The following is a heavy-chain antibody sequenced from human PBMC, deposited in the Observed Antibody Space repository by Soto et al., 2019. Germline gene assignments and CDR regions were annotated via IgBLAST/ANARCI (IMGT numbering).Heavy chain of an antibody. CDR3: ARAAIHGSSWYFWFDP. CDR2: IIPLFGTT. V-gene: IGHV1-69*01. D-gene: IGHD6-13*01. CDR1: GGTFSRHA. J-gene: IGHJ5*02. Sequence: QVQLVQSGSEVKMPGSSVKVSCKTSGGTFSRHAINWVRQAPGQGLEWMGGIIPLFGTTNYAQKFKGRVTIRADESTSTAYMELSSLTSEAAAVYYCARAAIHGSSWYFWFDPWGQGTPVTVSS.